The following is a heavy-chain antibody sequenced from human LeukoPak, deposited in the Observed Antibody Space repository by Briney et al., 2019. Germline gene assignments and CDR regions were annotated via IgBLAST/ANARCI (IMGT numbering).Heavy chain of an antibody. V-gene: IGHV3-15*07. J-gene: IGHJ4*02. D-gene: IGHD7-27*01. CDR1: GLTFSNAW. CDR3: TTNPGTWGDF. CDR2: IKGETNGGTA. Sequence: GGSLRLSCAASGLTFSNAWMNWVRQAPGKGLEWVAHIKGETNGGTADYAAAVEGRFTISRDDSKNTLYLQMNSLKIEDTAVYFCTTNPGTWGDFWGQGSLVTVSS.